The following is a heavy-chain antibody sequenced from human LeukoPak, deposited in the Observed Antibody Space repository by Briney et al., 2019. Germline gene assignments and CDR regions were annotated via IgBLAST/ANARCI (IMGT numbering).Heavy chain of an antibody. CDR3: TRDPRLCDY. CDR1: GFPFRDFY. CDR2: INPSGTIM. J-gene: IGHJ4*02. Sequence: GGSLRLSCAASGFPFRDFYMTWIRQAPGKGLEWVAYINPSGTIMKYADALKGRFTVSRDNAENSLYLQMNSLRAEDTATYYCTRDPRLCDYWGQGTRITVSS. V-gene: IGHV3-11*01.